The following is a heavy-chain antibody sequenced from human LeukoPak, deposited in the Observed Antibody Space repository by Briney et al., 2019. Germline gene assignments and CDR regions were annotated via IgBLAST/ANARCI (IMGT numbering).Heavy chain of an antibody. J-gene: IGHJ4*02. V-gene: IGHV3-11*01. CDR1: GFTFSDYY. Sequence: PGGSLRLSCAASGFTFSDYYMSWIRQAPGKGLEWVPYISSSASTIYYADSVKGRFTISRDNAKNSLYLQMNSLRAEDTAVYYCARDPGYSSSLYWSYWGQGTLVTVSS. CDR3: ARDPGYSSSLYWSY. D-gene: IGHD6-13*01. CDR2: ISSSASTI.